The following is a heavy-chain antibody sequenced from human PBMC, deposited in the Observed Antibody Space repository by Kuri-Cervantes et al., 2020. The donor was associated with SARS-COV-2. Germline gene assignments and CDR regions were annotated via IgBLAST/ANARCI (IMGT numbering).Heavy chain of an antibody. V-gene: IGHV3-64*02. CDR3: ASLTGYSSGTDAFDI. J-gene: IGHJ3*02. D-gene: IGHD6-19*01. CDR2: ISSNGGST. CDR1: GFTFSSYA. Sequence: GESLKISCAASGFTFSSYAMHWVRQAPGKGLEYVSAISSNGGSTYYADSVKGRFTISRDNAKNSLYLQMNSLRAEDTAVYYCASLTGYSSGTDAFDIWGQGTMVTVSS.